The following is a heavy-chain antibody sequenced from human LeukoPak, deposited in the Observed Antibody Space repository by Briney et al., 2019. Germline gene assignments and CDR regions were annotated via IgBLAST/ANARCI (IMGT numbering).Heavy chain of an antibody. CDR3: ARGAVNYFDY. CDR1: GGSLSSSTYY. V-gene: IGHV4-39*07. D-gene: IGHD1-26*01. CDR2: SYYSGRT. Sequence: SETLSLTCTVSGGSLSSSTYYWGWIRQPPGKGLEWNWSSYYSGRTYYNPSLNSRVTISLETPKNQFSLQLNTVTHAGAAVYFCARGAVNYFDYWGQGTLVTVSS. J-gene: IGHJ4*02.